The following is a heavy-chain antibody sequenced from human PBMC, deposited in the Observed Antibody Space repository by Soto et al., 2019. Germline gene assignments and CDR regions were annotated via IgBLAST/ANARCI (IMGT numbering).Heavy chain of an antibody. D-gene: IGHD6-19*01. CDR2: ISSYGGST. V-gene: IGHV3-64*01. CDR3: ARQWLDSYYFDY. J-gene: IGHJ4*02. Sequence: EVQLVESGGGLVQPGGSLRLSCAASGFTFTSYAMHWVRQAPGKGLEYVSAISSYGGSTYYANSVKGRFTISRDNSKNTMYLQMGSLRAEDMAVYYCARQWLDSYYFDYWGQGTLVTVSS. CDR1: GFTFTSYA.